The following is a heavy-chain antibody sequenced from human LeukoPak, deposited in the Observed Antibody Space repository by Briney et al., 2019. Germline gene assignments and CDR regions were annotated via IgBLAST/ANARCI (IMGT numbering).Heavy chain of an antibody. V-gene: IGHV4-59*08. Sequence: PSETLSLTCTVSGGSISSYDWSWIRQPPGKGLEWIGYIYYSGSTNYNPSLESRVTISVDTSKNQFSLKLSSVTAADTAVYYCARRAPYSYEWSTLDYWGQGTLVTVSS. CDR1: GGSISSYD. D-gene: IGHD5-18*01. CDR3: ARRAPYSYEWSTLDY. J-gene: IGHJ4*02. CDR2: IYYSGST.